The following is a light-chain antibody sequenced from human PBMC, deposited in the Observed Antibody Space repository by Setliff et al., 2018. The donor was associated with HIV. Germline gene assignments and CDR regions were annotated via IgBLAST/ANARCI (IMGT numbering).Light chain of an antibody. CDR1: SSDVDTFDF. Sequence: QSVLTQPASVSGSPGQSITLSCTGTSSDVDTFDFVSWYQQHPDKAPKLLIYEVTNRPSGISNRFSGSKSGNTASLTISGLHEEDEGDYYCATYTARLGLVFGTGTKVTVL. J-gene: IGLJ1*01. CDR2: EVT. V-gene: IGLV2-14*01. CDR3: ATYTARLGLV.